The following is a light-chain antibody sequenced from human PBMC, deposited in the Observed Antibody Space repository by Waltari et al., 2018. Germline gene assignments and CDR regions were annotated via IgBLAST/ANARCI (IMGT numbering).Light chain of an antibody. CDR2: DVR. CDR1: TSDIAGHSC. J-gene: IGLJ3*02. CDR3: SSYTDSFTVV. Sequence: QSALSQPASVSGSPGQSITIPSTDTTSDIAGHSCFSWYQQPTGKAPKLMIYDVRNRPSGVSYRFSGSKSANTASLTISGLQADDEADYYCSSYTDSFTVVFGGGTRLTVL. V-gene: IGLV2-14*03.